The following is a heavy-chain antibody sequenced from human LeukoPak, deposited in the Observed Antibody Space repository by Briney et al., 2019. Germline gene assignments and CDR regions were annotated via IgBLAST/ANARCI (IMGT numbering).Heavy chain of an antibody. Sequence: GGSLRLSCAASGFTFDDYGMSWVRQAPGKGLEWVSGINWNGGSTGYADSVKGRFTISRDNAKNSLYLQMNSLRAEDTAVYYCARDGRMGYYYDSSGYYGSDYWGQGTLVTVSS. CDR1: GFTFDDYG. J-gene: IGHJ4*02. CDR2: INWNGGST. D-gene: IGHD3-22*01. CDR3: ARDGRMGYYYDSSGYYGSDY. V-gene: IGHV3-20*04.